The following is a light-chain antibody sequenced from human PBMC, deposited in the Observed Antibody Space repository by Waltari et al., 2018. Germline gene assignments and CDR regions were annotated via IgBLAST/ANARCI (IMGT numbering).Light chain of an antibody. CDR3: QQYSNWPLT. V-gene: IGKV3-15*01. CDR1: QSVSSS. Sequence: EIVLTQSPATLSLSPGARATLSCRASQSVSSSLAWYQQKPGQAPRLLIYGASSRATGIPDRFSGSGSGTDFALTISSLEPEDFAVYYCQQYSNWPLTFGGGTKVEIK. CDR2: GAS. J-gene: IGKJ4*01.